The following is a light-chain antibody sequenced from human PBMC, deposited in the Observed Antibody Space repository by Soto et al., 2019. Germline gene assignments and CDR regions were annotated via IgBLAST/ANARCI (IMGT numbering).Light chain of an antibody. V-gene: IGLV1-40*01. CDR3: QAYDYSLTAFV. CDR1: GSNIGAGYD. J-gene: IGLJ3*02. Sequence: QSVLTQPPSASGTPGEMVTISCSGSGSNIGAGYDVHWYQQLPGAAPKLVIFGNRNRPSGVPERFSGSKSGTSASLAITGLQAEDEADYYCQAYDYSLTAFVFGGGTKLTVL. CDR2: GNR.